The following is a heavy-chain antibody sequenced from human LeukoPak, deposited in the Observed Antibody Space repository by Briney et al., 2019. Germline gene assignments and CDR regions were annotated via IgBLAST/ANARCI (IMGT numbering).Heavy chain of an antibody. CDR1: GFTFSSYE. CDR2: ISSSGSTI. CDR3: AELGITMIGGV. D-gene: IGHD3-10*02. Sequence: GGSLRLSCAASGFTFSSYEMNWVRQAPGEGLGWGSYISSSGSTIYYADSMKGRFTISRDNAKNSLYLQMNSLRAEDTAVYYCAELGITMIGGVWGKGTTVTISS. V-gene: IGHV3-48*03. J-gene: IGHJ6*04.